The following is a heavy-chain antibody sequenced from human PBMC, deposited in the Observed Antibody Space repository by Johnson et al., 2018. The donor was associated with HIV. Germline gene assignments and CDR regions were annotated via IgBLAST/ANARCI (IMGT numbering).Heavy chain of an antibody. CDR2: ISYDGSNK. CDR1: GFTFSSYG. V-gene: IGHV3-30*18. Sequence: QVQLVESGGGVVQPGRSLRLSCAASGFTFSSYGMHWVRQAPGKGLEWVAVISYDGSNKYYADSVKGRFTISRDNAKNSLYLQMNSLRAEDTAVYYCAKDWDDSYGADALDIWGQGTMVTVSS. CDR3: AKDWDDSYGADALDI. J-gene: IGHJ3*02. D-gene: IGHD5-18*01.